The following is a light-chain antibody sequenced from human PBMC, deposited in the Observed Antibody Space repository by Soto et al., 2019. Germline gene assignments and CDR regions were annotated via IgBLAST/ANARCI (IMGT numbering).Light chain of an antibody. CDR2: AAS. CDR1: QSVNSW. J-gene: IGKJ5*01. Sequence: DIQMTQSPSSVSASVGDRVTITCRASQSVNSWLAWYQQKPGKAPNLLIYAASSLQSGVPSRFSGSGSGTDFTLTISSLHPEDFATYYCQQANSFPVTFGQGTRLETK. CDR3: QQANSFPVT. V-gene: IGKV1-12*01.